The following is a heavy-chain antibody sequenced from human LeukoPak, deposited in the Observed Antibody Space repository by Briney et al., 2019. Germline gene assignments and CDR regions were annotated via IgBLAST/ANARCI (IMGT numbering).Heavy chain of an antibody. CDR3: AGPRAGITMVRGVLPN. V-gene: IGHV3-21*01. CDR2: ISSSSSYI. Sequence: TGGSLRLSCVASGFTFSSYSMNWVRQAPGKGLEWVSSISSSSSYIYYADSVKGRFTISRDNAKNSLYLQMNSLRAEDTAVYYCAGPRAGITMVRGVLPNWGQGTLVTVSS. CDR1: GFTFSSYS. J-gene: IGHJ4*02. D-gene: IGHD3-10*01.